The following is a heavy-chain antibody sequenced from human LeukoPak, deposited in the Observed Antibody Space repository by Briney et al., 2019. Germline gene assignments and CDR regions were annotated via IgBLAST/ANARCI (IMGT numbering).Heavy chain of an antibody. CDR1: GGSFSGYY. Sequence: SETLSLTCAVYGGSFSGYYWSWIRQPPGKGLEWIGKINHSGSTNYNPSLKSRVTISVDTSKNQFSLKLSSVTAADTAVYYCASLFWSGNLDYWAREPWSPSPQ. V-gene: IGHV4-34*01. J-gene: IGHJ4*02. D-gene: IGHD3-3*01. CDR2: INHSGST. CDR3: ASLFWSGNLDY.